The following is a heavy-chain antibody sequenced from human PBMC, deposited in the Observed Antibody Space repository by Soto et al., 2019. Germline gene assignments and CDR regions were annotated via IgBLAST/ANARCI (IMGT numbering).Heavy chain of an antibody. Sequence: QVQLVESGGGVVQPGRSLRLSCAASGFTFSSYGMHWVRQAPGKGLEWVAVISYDGSNKYYADSVKGRFTISRDNSKNTLYLQMNSLRAEDTAVYYCARHKGRREYYYYGMDVWGQGTTVTVSS. CDR3: ARHKGRREYYYYGMDV. V-gene: IGHV3-30*03. J-gene: IGHJ6*02. CDR2: ISYDGSNK. D-gene: IGHD3-10*01. CDR1: GFTFSSYG.